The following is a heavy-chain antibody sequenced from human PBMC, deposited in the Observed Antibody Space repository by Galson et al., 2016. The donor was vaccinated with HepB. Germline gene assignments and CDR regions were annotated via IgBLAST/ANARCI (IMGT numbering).Heavy chain of an antibody. Sequence: ETLSLTCTVSGGSVSSGSYYWSWIRQPPGKGLEWIGYIYYSGSTNYNPSLKSRVTISVDTSKNQFSLKLSSVTAADTAVYYCAKYNWNFRAFDYWGRGTLVTVSS. CDR1: GGSVSSGSYY. J-gene: IGHJ4*02. D-gene: IGHD1-7*01. CDR3: AKYNWNFRAFDY. CDR2: IYYSGST. V-gene: IGHV4-61*01.